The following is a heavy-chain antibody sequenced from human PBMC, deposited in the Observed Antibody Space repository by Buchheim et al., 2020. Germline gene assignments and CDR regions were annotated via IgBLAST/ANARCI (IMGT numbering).Heavy chain of an antibody. Sequence: QVQLVQSGAEVKKPGSSVKVSCKASGGTFSSYTISWVRQAPGQGLEWMGRIIPILGIANYAQKFQGRVTLTADKSTSTAYMELSSLRSEDTAVYYCARSNCSSTSCYRRYYYYGMDVWGQGTT. CDR2: IIPILGIA. D-gene: IGHD2-2*02. V-gene: IGHV1-69*02. J-gene: IGHJ6*02. CDR3: ARSNCSSTSCYRRYYYYGMDV. CDR1: GGTFSSYT.